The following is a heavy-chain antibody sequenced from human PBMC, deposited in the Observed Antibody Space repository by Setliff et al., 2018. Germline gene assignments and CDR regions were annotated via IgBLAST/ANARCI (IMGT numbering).Heavy chain of an antibody. CDR3: AKGGGRYHSDS. D-gene: IGHD1-1*01. CDR1: GDSISDAS. Sequence: SETLSLTCTVSGDSISDASIMAWIRQPPGKGLEFIGYVLYNGAAKYDPSLKSRVTMSVDTSKTQFSLKLNSMTTADTAVYYCAKGGGRYHSDSWGQGILVAVSS. V-gene: IGHV4-59*01. CDR2: VLYNGAA. J-gene: IGHJ4*02.